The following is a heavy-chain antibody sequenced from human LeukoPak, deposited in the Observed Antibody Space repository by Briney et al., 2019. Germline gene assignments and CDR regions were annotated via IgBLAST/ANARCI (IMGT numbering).Heavy chain of an antibody. CDR1: GGSISSSSYY. V-gene: IGHV4-39*01. CDR3: ARHSKGWYDAFDI. J-gene: IGHJ3*02. Sequence: ETLSLTCTVSGGSISSSSYYWGWIRQPPGKGLEWIGSINYSGSTYYNPSLKSRVTISVDTSKNQFSLKLSSVTAADTAVYYCARHSKGWYDAFDIWGQGTMVTVSS. CDR2: INYSGST. D-gene: IGHD6-19*01.